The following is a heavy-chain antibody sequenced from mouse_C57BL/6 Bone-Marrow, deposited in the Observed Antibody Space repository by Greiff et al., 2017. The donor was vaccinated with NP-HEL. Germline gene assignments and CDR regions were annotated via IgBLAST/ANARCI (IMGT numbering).Heavy chain of an antibody. CDR1: GYSITSGYY. Sequence: ESGPGLVKPSQSLSLTCSVTGYSITSGYYWNWIRQFPGNKLEWMGYISYDGSNNYNPSLKNRISITRDTSKNQFFLKLNSVTTEDTATYYCAAGDYYGSSYWFAYWGQGTLVTVSA. D-gene: IGHD1-1*01. CDR3: AAGDYYGSSYWFAY. CDR2: ISYDGSN. V-gene: IGHV3-6*01. J-gene: IGHJ3*01.